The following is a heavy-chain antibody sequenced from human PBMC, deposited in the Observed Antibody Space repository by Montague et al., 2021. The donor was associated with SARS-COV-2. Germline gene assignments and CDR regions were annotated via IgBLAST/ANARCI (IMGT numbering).Heavy chain of an antibody. J-gene: IGHJ4*02. CDR1: GRSIANSHKY. CDR3: VAGGDSAKAGAY. D-gene: IGHD3-16*01. Sequence: SETLSLTRTVAGRSIANSHKYWGWVRQPPGKGLEWIGSVLYTGTPYDHPSLTARVTISLDTSKNQFSLKMYSVTAADTATYFCVAGGDSAKAGAYWGQGTLVTVSS. V-gene: IGHV4-39*07. CDR2: VLYTGTP.